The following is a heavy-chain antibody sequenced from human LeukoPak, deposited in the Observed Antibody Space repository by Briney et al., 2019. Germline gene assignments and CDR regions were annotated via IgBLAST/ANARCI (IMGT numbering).Heavy chain of an antibody. V-gene: IGHV1-58*02. CDR3: ASSCFHDSSAYHPGWFDP. Sequence: GASVKVSCKASGFTFSSSAMQWVRHARGHRLEWIGWIVVGSGNTNYAQKFQERVTITRDMSTSTAYMELSSLRSEVTDVYYCASSCFHDSSAYHPGWFDPSGPGKLVTVSS. J-gene: IGHJ5*02. CDR1: GFTFSSSA. D-gene: IGHD3-22*01. CDR2: IVVGSGNT.